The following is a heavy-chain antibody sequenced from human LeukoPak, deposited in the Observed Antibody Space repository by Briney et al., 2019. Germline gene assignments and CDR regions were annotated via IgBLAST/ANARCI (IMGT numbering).Heavy chain of an antibody. Sequence: GGSLSLSCAASGFTFSSYAMSWVRQAPGKGLEWVSGLSGNGGSTYYADSVKGRFTISRDNSKNTLYLQMNSLRAEDTAVYYCAKVVRCSGGSCYWGQGTLVTVSS. CDR3: AKVVRCSGGSCY. CDR2: LSGNGGST. CDR1: GFTFSSYA. D-gene: IGHD2-15*01. J-gene: IGHJ4*02. V-gene: IGHV3-23*01.